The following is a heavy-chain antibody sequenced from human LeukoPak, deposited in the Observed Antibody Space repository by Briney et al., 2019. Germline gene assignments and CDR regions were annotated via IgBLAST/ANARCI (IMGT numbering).Heavy chain of an antibody. Sequence: SQTLSLTCTVSGGSISSGGYYWSWIRQHPGKGLEWIGYIYYSGTTYYNPSLKSRVSISLDTSKNQFSLNLSSVTAADTAVYYCARSGAVTTWNYWGQGTLVTVSS. CDR1: GGSISSGGYY. V-gene: IGHV4-31*03. J-gene: IGHJ4*02. CDR3: ARSGAVTTWNY. D-gene: IGHD4-17*01. CDR2: IYYSGTT.